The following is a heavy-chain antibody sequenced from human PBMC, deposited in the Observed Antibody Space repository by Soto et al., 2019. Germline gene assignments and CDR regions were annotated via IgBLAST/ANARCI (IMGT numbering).Heavy chain of an antibody. Sequence: ASLKVSCKASGYTFTSYAIHCVRQAPGQRXEWMGWINAGNGTQKSSQKPQGRVNITTDTYASTAYIALSSLRHEDTAVYHCASDVEYDFWTKDHYGMDVWGQGTTVTVSS. CDR2: INAGNGTQ. J-gene: IGHJ6*02. V-gene: IGHV1-3*01. CDR1: GYTFTSYA. CDR3: ASDVEYDFWTKDHYGMDV. D-gene: IGHD3-3*01.